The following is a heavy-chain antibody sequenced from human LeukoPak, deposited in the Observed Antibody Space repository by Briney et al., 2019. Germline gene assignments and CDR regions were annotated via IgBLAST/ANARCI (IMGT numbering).Heavy chain of an antibody. J-gene: IGHJ4*02. Sequence: ASVKVSCKVSGYTLTELSMHWVRQAPGKGLEWMGGFDPEDGETIYAQKFQGRVTLTEDTSTDTAYMELSSLGSADTAMYYCARGSSGVDTAMVPDYWGQGTLVTVSS. V-gene: IGHV1-24*01. CDR2: FDPEDGET. CDR3: ARGSSGVDTAMVPDY. D-gene: IGHD5-18*01. CDR1: GYTLTELS.